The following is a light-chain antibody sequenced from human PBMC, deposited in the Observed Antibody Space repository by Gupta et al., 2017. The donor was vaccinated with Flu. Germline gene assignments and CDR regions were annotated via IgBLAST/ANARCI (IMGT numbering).Light chain of an antibody. CDR2: LGS. V-gene: IGKV2-28*01. CDR1: QSLLHTDGYNY. CDR3: MQALQNLA. Sequence: IVMPQSPLSLPVTPGAPASISCRSSQSLLHTDGYNYLSWFLQKPGQSPQLLIYLGSNRASGVPDRFSCSGSGTDLTLKISRVEAEDVGIYYCMQALQNLAFGQGTKVEIK. J-gene: IGKJ1*01.